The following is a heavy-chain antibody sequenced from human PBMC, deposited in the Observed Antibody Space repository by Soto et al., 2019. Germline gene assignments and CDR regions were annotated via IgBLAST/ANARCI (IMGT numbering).Heavy chain of an antibody. Sequence: QVQLVQSGAEVKKPGASVKVSCKASGYPFTSYGISWVRQAPGQGLEWLGWISAYNGNTNYAQKLQGRVSMTTDKSTSTAYNELRSLRSDATAVYYCAGGWFEDFVYYFDYWGQATLVTFAS. CDR3: AGGWFEDFVYYFDY. J-gene: IGHJ4*02. CDR1: GYPFTSYG. CDR2: ISAYNGNT. V-gene: IGHV1-18*01. D-gene: IGHD3-10*01.